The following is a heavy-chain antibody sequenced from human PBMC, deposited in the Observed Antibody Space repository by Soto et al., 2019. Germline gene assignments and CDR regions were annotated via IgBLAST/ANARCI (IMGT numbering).Heavy chain of an antibody. Sequence: GGSLRLSCAASGFTFSSYWMSWVRQAPGKGLEWVANIKQDGSEKYYVDSVKGRFTISRVNAKNSLYLQMNGLRAEDTAVYYCARGILEWLSPYYYYMDVWGKGTTVTVSS. D-gene: IGHD3-3*01. CDR1: GFTFSSYW. CDR2: IKQDGSEK. J-gene: IGHJ6*03. CDR3: ARGILEWLSPYYYYMDV. V-gene: IGHV3-7*01.